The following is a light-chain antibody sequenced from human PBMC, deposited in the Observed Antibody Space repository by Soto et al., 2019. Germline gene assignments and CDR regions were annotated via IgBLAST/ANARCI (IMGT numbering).Light chain of an antibody. Sequence: DIQMTQSPSSVSASVGDGVTITCRASQGISTSLGWYQQTPGKAPKLLIYAASSLQSGVPSRFRGTGSVTDFTLTISSLQPEDFATYYCQQTNSFPLTVGGGTKVEIK. CDR2: AAS. CDR1: QGISTS. J-gene: IGKJ4*01. CDR3: QQTNSFPLT. V-gene: IGKV1D-12*01.